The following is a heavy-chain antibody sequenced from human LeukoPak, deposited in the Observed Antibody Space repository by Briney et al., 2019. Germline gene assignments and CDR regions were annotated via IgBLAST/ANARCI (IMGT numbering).Heavy chain of an antibody. D-gene: IGHD6-6*01. CDR1: GFTFGDYA. CDR3: TRDFLAARPAY. Sequence: GGSLRLSCTASGFTFGDYAMSWVRQAPGKGLEWVGFIRSKAYGGTTEYAASVKGRFTISRDDSKSIAYLQMNSLKTEDTAVYYCTRDFLAARPAYWGQGTLVTVSS. CDR2: IRSKAYGGTT. J-gene: IGHJ4*02. V-gene: IGHV3-49*04.